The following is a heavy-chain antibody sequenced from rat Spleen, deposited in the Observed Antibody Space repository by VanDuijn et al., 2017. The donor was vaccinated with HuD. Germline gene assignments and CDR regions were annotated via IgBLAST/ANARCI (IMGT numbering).Heavy chain of an antibody. CDR3: AGRYPLTGYWYFDF. V-gene: IGHV5-22*01. CDR2: VSHEGSST. CDR1: GLSFSNYD. J-gene: IGHJ1*01. D-gene: IGHD3-8*01. Sequence: EVQLVESGGGAVQPGRSMKLSCAASGLSFSNYDMAWVRQAPEKGLEWVASVSHEGSSTYYGDSVKGRFTISRDNARNTLFLQMNSLRSEDTATYYCAGRYPLTGYWYFDFWGPGTMVTVSS.